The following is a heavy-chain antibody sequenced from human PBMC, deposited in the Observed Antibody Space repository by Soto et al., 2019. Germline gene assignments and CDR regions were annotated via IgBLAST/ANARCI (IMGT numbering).Heavy chain of an antibody. J-gene: IGHJ4*02. V-gene: IGHV3-30*18. Sequence: QVQLVESGGGVVQPGRSLRLSCAASGFTFSSYGMHWVRQAPGKGLEWVAVISYDGSNEYYADSVKGRFTISRDNSKNTLYLQMNSLRAEDTAVYYCAKDPYDILTGYPLWYFDYWGQGTLVTVSS. CDR3: AKDPYDILTGYPLWYFDY. D-gene: IGHD3-9*01. CDR1: GFTFSSYG. CDR2: ISYDGSNE.